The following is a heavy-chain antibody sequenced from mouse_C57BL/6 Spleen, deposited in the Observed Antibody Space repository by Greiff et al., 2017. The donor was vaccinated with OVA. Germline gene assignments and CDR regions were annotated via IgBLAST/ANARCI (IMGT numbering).Heavy chain of an antibody. CDR2: INPGSGGT. CDR1: GYAFTNYL. Sequence: QVQLQQSGAELVRPGPSVKVSCKASGYAFTNYLIEWVKQRPGQGLEWIGVINPGSGGTNYNEKFKGKATLTADKSSSTAYMQLSSLTSEDSAVYFCAREGDYGWYFDVWGTGTTVTVSS. CDR3: AREGDYGWYFDV. D-gene: IGHD2-4*01. V-gene: IGHV1-54*01. J-gene: IGHJ1*03.